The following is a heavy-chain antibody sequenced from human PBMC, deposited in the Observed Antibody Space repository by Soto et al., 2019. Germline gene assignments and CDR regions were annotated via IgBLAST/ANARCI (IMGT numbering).Heavy chain of an antibody. J-gene: IGHJ5*02. Sequence: QVQLQESGPGLVKPSETLSLTCSVSGDSVSTGDHYWSWVRQPPGKALEWIGYVEHIVHTYYNPSLRGRVIISVDTSKNHFSLRLTSVTAADSGVYYCAREVGGCFGHDCYRWFDPWGQGTLVTVSS. V-gene: IGHV4-30-4*01. CDR2: VEHIVHT. CDR1: GDSVSTGDHY. CDR3: AREVGGCFGHDCYRWFDP. D-gene: IGHD2-21*02.